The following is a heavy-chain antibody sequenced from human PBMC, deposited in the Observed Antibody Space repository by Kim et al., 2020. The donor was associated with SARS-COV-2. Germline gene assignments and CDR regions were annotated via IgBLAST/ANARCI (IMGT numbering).Heavy chain of an antibody. V-gene: IGHV3-15*01. Sequence: ARVKGRFNISRDDSKNTLYLQMNSLKTEDTAVYYCTTSLLYSGYDNYFDYWGQGTLVTVSS. D-gene: IGHD5-12*01. CDR3: TTSLLYSGYDNYFDY. J-gene: IGHJ4*02.